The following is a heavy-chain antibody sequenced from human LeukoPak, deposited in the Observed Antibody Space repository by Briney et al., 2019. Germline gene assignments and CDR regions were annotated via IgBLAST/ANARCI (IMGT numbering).Heavy chain of an antibody. D-gene: IGHD6-13*01. CDR2: IRYDGSNK. CDR1: GFTFSSYE. J-gene: IGHJ4*02. V-gene: IGHV3-33*08. Sequence: GGSLRLSCAASGFTFSSYEMNWVRQAPGKGLEWVAFIRYDGSNKYYADSVKGRFTISRDNAKNSLYLQMNSLRVEDTAVYYCARKAVVGTGGGDYWGQGTLVTVSS. CDR3: ARKAVVGTGGGDY.